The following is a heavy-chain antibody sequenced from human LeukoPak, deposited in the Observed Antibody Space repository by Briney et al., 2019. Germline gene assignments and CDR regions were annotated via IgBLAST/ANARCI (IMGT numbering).Heavy chain of an antibody. J-gene: IGHJ3*02. CDR3: ARGVLNLGDIVVVVAAKDDAFDI. D-gene: IGHD2-15*01. CDR2: ISGSGGST. Sequence: PGGSLRLSCAASGFTFSSYAMSWVRQAPGKGLEWVSAISGSGGSTYYADSVKGRFTISRDNSKNTLYLQMNSLRAEDTAVYYCARGVLNLGDIVVVVAAKDDAFDIWGQGTMVTVSS. CDR1: GFTFSSYA. V-gene: IGHV3-23*01.